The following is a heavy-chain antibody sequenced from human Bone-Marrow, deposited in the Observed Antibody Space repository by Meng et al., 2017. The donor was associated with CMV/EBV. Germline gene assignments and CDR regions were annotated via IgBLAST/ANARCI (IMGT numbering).Heavy chain of an antibody. CDR2: IYWNDDK. D-gene: IGHD3-3*01. V-gene: IGHV2-5*01. CDR1: GYSLSTSGVG. CDR3: AHSRRYYDFWSGCAGAFDI. J-gene: IGHJ3*02. Sequence: SGPTQVKPTQTPSPTCTSSGYSLSTSGVGVGWIRPPPGKAREWLALIYWNDDKRYSPYLKSRLTITKDTSKNQVVLTMTNMDLVDTATYYCAHSRRYYDFWSGCAGAFDIWGQGTMVTVSS.